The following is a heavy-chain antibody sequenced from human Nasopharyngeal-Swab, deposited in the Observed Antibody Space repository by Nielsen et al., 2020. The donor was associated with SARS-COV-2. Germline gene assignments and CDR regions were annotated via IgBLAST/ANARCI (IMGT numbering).Heavy chain of an antibody. J-gene: IGHJ6*02. CDR2: IYYSGST. D-gene: IGHD6-13*01. V-gene: IGHV4-39*07. CDR3: VGSSWYGDYYYYYGMDV. CDR1: GGSISSSSYH. Sequence: SDTLSLTCTVSGGSISSSSYHWGWIRQPPGKGLEWIGSIYYSGSTYYNPSLKSRVTISVDTSKNQFSLKLSSVTAADTAVYYCVGSSWYGDYYYYYGMDVWGQGTTVTVSS.